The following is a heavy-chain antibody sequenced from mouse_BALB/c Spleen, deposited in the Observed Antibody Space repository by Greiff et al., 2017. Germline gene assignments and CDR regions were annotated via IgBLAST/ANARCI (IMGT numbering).Heavy chain of an antibody. CDR3: ARDPSMITEFYYYAMDY. Sequence: DVKLQESGGGLVKPGGSLKLSCAASGFTFSSYAMSWVRQTPEKRLEWVASISSGGSTYYPDSVKGRFTISRDNARNILYLQMSSLRSEDTAMYYCARDPSMITEFYYYAMDYWGQGTSVTVSS. CDR2: ISSGGST. J-gene: IGHJ4*01. D-gene: IGHD2-4*01. CDR1: GFTFSSYA. V-gene: IGHV5-6-5*01.